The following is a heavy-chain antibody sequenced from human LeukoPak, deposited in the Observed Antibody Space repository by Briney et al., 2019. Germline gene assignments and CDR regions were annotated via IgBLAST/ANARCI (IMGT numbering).Heavy chain of an antibody. CDR1: GFTFSNYW. CDR3: ASGVELDNY. CDR2: IKQDESEK. Sequence: GGSLRLSCVGSGFTFSNYWMTWVRQAPGKGLEWVANIKQDESEKYYLDSVKGRFTISRDNAMNSLFLQMNSLRAEDTAMYYCASGVELDNYWGQGALVTVSS. V-gene: IGHV3-7*03. J-gene: IGHJ4*02. D-gene: IGHD2-2*03.